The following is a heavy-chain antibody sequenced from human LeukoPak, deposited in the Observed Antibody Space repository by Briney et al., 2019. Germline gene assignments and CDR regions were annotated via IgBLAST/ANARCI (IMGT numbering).Heavy chain of an antibody. V-gene: IGHV4-34*01. CDR1: GGSFSGYY. D-gene: IGHD1-14*01. CDR2: INHSGST. J-gene: IGHJ6*02. CDR3: ARGRTKSRYYYYYGMDV. Sequence: PSETLSLTCAVYGGSFSGYYWSWIRQPPGKGLEWIGEINHSGSTNYNLSLKSRVTISVDTSKNQFSLKLSSVTAADTAVYYCARGRTKSRYYYYYGMDVWGQGTTVTVSS.